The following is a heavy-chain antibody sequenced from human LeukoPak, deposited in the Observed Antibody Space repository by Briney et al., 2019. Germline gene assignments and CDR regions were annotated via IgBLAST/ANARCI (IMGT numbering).Heavy chain of an antibody. D-gene: IGHD5-12*01. CDR2: IYPGDSDT. Sequence: GESLQISCKGSGYRFTSYWLGGVRPMPGKGLEWMGIIYPGDSDTRYSPSFQGQVTISADKSISTAYLQWSSLKASDTAMYYCARVNSGYEAHYGMDVWGEGATVTVSS. CDR3: ARVNSGYEAHYGMDV. CDR1: GYRFTSYW. V-gene: IGHV5-51*01. J-gene: IGHJ6*04.